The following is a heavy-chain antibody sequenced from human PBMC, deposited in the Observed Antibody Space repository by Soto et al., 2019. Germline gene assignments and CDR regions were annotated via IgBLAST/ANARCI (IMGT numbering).Heavy chain of an antibody. D-gene: IGHD5-18*01. Sequence: QVQLVQSGAEVKKPGASVKVSCKASGDTFTNFDLNWVRQATGQGLEWMGWMRANSGDTGHAQKFQGRVSMTRSTSISTAYMELSSLRAEDTAVYYCARYIYGQGFKAWGQGTLVSVSS. V-gene: IGHV1-8*01. CDR2: MRANSGDT. CDR1: GDTFTNFD. CDR3: ARYIYGQGFKA. J-gene: IGHJ5*02.